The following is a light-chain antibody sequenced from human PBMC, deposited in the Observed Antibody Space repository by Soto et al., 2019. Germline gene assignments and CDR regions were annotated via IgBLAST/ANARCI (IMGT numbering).Light chain of an antibody. V-gene: IGKV2-30*01. CDR1: QGLVYMYGNTY. CDR2: KVS. CDR3: VQGTHWPPT. J-gene: IGKJ1*01. Sequence: DVVLTQSPLSLPVTLGQAASISCKSSQGLVYMYGNTYLNWFQQRPALSPRRLIYKVSKRDSGVPDRFSGSGSGTDFTLKVDRVEAEDVGVYYWVQGTHWPPTFGPGTRVEIK.